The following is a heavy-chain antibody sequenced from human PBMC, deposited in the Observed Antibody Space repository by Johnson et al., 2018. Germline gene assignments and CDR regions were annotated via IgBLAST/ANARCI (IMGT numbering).Heavy chain of an antibody. CDR3: TRDKTVAEFYYYGMDV. Sequence: VQLQESGGGLVKPGRSLRLSCTASGFTFGDYAMSWFRQAPGKGLECVGFIRSKSYGGTTEYAASVKGRFTISRDDSKSIAYLQMNSLKTEDTTVYYCTRDKTVAEFYYYGMDVWGQGTTVTVSS. D-gene: IGHD6-19*01. J-gene: IGHJ6*02. V-gene: IGHV3-49*05. CDR1: GFTFGDYA. CDR2: IRSKSYGGTT.